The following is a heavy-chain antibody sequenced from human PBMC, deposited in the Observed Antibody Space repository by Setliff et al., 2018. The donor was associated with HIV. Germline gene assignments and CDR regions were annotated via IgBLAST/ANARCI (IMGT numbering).Heavy chain of an antibody. CDR1: GYSITSGYS. J-gene: IGHJ4*02. CDR2: AYHSGRT. V-gene: IGHV4-38-2*01. Sequence: SETLSLTCAVSGYSITSGYSWGWIRQSPGKGLEWIGNAYHSGRTYYNPSLKSRVAMSIDTSKNQISLRLNSLTAADTAVYYCARVNFFYASGSHTRDLDYWGQGTLVTVSS. CDR3: ARVNFFYASGSHTRDLDY. D-gene: IGHD3-10*01.